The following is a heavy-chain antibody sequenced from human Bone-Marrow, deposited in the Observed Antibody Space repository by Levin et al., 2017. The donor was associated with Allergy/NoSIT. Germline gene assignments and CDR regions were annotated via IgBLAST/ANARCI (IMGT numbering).Heavy chain of an antibody. V-gene: IGHV3-21*01. D-gene: IGHD4-17*01. CDR3: ARDWGDTVTGVFDY. Sequence: GESLKISCAASGFTFSSYSMNWVRQAPGKGLEWVSSISSSSSYIYYADSVKGRFTISRDNAKNSLYLQMNSLRAEDTAVYYCARDWGDTVTGVFDYWGQGTLVTVSS. J-gene: IGHJ4*02. CDR1: GFTFSSYS. CDR2: ISSSSSYI.